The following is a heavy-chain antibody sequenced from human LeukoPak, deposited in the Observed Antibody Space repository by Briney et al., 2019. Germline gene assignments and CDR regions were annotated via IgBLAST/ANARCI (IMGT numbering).Heavy chain of an antibody. Sequence: GSSVKVSCKASGGTFSSYAISWVRQAPGQGLEWMGRINPNSGGTNYAQKFQGRVTMTRDTSISTAYMELTRLRSDDTAVYYCARADYEYDYWGQGTLVTVSS. D-gene: IGHD4-17*01. J-gene: IGHJ4*02. V-gene: IGHV1-2*06. CDR3: ARADYEYDY. CDR1: GGTFSSYA. CDR2: INPNSGGT.